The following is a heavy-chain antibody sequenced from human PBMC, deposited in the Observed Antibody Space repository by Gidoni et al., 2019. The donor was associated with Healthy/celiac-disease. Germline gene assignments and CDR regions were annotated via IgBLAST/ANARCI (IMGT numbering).Heavy chain of an antibody. J-gene: IGHJ6*02. CDR1: GYTFTSYA. CDR3: SSGGDYDFPYGMDV. V-gene: IGHV1-3*01. Sequence: QVQLVQSGAEVTKPGASVKGSCKASGYTFTSYAMHWVRQAPGQRIQWKGCINAGTVNTTYSQKFQVRVTITRDTSASTAYMELSSLRSEDTAVYYCSSGGDYDFPYGMDVWGQGTTVTVSS. CDR2: INAGTVNT. D-gene: IGHD3-3*01.